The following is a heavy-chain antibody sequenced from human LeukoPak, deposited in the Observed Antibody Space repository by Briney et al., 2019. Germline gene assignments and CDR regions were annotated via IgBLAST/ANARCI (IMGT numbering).Heavy chain of an antibody. Sequence: GGSLRLSCAASGFTFSSYAMSWVRQAPGKGLEWVSAISGSGGSTYYADSVKGRFTISRDNSKNTLYLQMNSLRAVDTAVYYCAKDGYQLPADPNTYYFDYWGQGTLVTVSS. CDR3: AKDGYQLPADPNTYYFDY. CDR1: GFTFSSYA. CDR2: ISGSGGST. J-gene: IGHJ4*02. D-gene: IGHD2-2*01. V-gene: IGHV3-23*01.